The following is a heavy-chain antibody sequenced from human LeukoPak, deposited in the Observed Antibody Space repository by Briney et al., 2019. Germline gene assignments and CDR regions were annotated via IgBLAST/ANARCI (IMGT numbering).Heavy chain of an antibody. CDR2: LDYSGSA. D-gene: IGHD6-13*01. CDR3: ASRIAAGGNVDC. V-gene: IGHV4-39*01. Sequence: PSETLSLTCTVSGGSISSSSYYWGWIRQPPGKGLEWVGSLDYSGSAYYNPSLKSRVTISVDTSKNQFSLKLTSVTAADTAVHYCASRIAAGGNVDCWGQGTLVTVSS. CDR1: GGSISSSSYY. J-gene: IGHJ4*02.